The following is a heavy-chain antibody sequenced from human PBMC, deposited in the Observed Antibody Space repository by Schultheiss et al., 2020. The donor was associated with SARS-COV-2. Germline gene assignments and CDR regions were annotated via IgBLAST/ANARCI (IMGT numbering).Heavy chain of an antibody. CDR1: GGTFSSYA. J-gene: IGHJ6*02. Sequence: SVKVSCKASGGTFSSYAISWVRQAPGQGLEWMGGIIPIFGTANYAQKFQGRVTITADKSTSTVYMELSSLRSEDTAIYYCAKEKDYSIYGMDVWGQGTTVTVSS. CDR2: IIPIFGTA. V-gene: IGHV1-69*06. CDR3: AKEKDYSIYGMDV. D-gene: IGHD4-11*01.